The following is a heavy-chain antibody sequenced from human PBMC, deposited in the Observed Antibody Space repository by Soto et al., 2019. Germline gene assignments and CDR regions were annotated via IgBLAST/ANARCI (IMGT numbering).Heavy chain of an antibody. CDR1: SGSISSSNW. V-gene: IGHV4-4*02. Sequence: SETLSLTCAVSSGSISSSNWWSWVRQPPGKGLEWIGEIYHSGSTNYNPSLKSRVTISVDKSKNQFSLKLSSVTAADTAVYYCARVPAASTTVRDSEFDYWGQGTLVTVSS. D-gene: IGHD2-2*01. J-gene: IGHJ4*02. CDR2: IYHSGST. CDR3: ARVPAASTTVRDSEFDY.